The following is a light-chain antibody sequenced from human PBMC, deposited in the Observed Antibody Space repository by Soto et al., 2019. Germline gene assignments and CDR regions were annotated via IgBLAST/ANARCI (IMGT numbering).Light chain of an antibody. V-gene: IGLV1-47*01. CDR3: AAWDDSLKSVV. CDR1: SPNIGSNF. CDR2: RNN. J-gene: IGLJ2*01. Sequence: QSVLTQPPSASGTPGQRVAISCSGSSPNIGSNFAYWYQHFPGTAPKLLILRNNQRPSGVPDRFSASKSGTSASLSLSGLRPEDEADYYCAAWDDSLKSVVFGGGTKLTVL.